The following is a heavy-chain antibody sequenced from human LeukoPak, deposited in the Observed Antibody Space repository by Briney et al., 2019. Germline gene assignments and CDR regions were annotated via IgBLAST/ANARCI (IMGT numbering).Heavy chain of an antibody. CDR3: ARQYISGQWYFDY. V-gene: IGHV4-59*01. CDR2: IYYSGST. Sequence: SETLSLTCTVSGGSISSYYWSWIRQPPGKGLEWIGYIYYSGSTNYNPSLKSRVTISVDTSKNQFSLKLSSVTAADTAVYYCARQYISGQWYFDYWGQGTLVTVSS. J-gene: IGHJ4*02. D-gene: IGHD5-18*01. CDR1: GGSISSYY.